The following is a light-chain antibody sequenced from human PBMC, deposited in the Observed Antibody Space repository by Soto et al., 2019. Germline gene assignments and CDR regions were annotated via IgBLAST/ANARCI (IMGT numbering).Light chain of an antibody. J-gene: IGKJ1*01. Sequence: VMTQSPLSLPSTPGEPASISCRSSQSLLHSNGYNYLDWYLQKPGQSPQLLIYLCSNRASGVPDRFSGSGSGTDFTLKISRVEAEDVGVYYCMQALQTPRTFGQGTKVEIK. CDR1: QSLLHSNGYNY. V-gene: IGKV2-28*01. CDR3: MQALQTPRT. CDR2: LCS.